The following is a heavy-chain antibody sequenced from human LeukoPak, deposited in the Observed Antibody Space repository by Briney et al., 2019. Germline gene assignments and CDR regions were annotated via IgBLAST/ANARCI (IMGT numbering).Heavy chain of an antibody. Sequence: PSQTLSLTCAVYGGSFSGYYWSWIRQPPGKGLEWIGEIHHSGSTNYNPSLKSRVTISVDTSKNQFSLKLSSVTAADTAVYYCATSHRLIAVAADFDYRGQGTLVTVSS. J-gene: IGHJ4*02. CDR1: GGSFSGYY. D-gene: IGHD6-19*01. CDR3: ATSHRLIAVAADFDY. V-gene: IGHV4-34*01. CDR2: IHHSGST.